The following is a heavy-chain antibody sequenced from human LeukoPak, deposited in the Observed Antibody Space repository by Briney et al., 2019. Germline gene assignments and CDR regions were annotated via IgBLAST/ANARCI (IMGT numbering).Heavy chain of an antibody. CDR2: INSVGSNT. V-gene: IGHV3-74*01. CDR1: GFTFSSYW. J-gene: IGHJ6*03. CDR3: ARGRATTVSFYYYYYMDV. D-gene: IGHD4-11*01. Sequence: PGGSLRLSCEASGFTFSSYWMHWVRRAPGKGLLWVSNINSVGSNTNYADSVKGRFTISRDNAKNTLYLQINSLRAEDTAVYYCARGRATTVSFYYYYYMDVWGKGTTVTVS.